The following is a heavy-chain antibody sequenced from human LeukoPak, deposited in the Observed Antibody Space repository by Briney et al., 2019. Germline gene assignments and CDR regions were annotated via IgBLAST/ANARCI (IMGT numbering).Heavy chain of an antibody. CDR3: AKGDYYMEV. Sequence: GGSLRLSCVASGVTFDNFGMHWVRQAPGKGLDGVAFLRYDANNRYDKNNDYYAVSVKGRFTISRDNSKNTLYLKMNSLKSEDTAVYYCAKGDYYMEVWGKGATVTVSS. CDR1: GVTFDNFG. J-gene: IGHJ6*03. CDR2: LRYDANNRYDKNND. V-gene: IGHV3-30*02.